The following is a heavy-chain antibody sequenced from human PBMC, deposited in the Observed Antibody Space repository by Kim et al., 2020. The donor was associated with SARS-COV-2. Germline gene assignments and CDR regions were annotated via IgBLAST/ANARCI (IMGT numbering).Heavy chain of an antibody. CDR2: IYSSGSS. V-gene: IGHV4-59*08. J-gene: IGHJ2*01. D-gene: IGHD2-2*01. CDR1: GGSISSFY. CDR3: ARNGTVVVPATMGRWYFDL. Sequence: SETLSLTCSVSGGSISSFYWNWIRQPPGKGLEWIGYIYSSGSSTYNPSLKSRVTISVDTSKNQFSLKLSSVSAADTAVYYCARNGTVVVPATMGRWYFDLCGRGTLVTVS.